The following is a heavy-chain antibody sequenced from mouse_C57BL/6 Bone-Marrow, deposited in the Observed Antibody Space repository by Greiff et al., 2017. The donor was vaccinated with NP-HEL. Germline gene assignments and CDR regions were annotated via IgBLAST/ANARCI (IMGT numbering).Heavy chain of an antibody. D-gene: IGHD2-1*01. Sequence: QVQLQQSGAELVMPGASVKLSCKASGYTFTSYWMHWVKQRPGQGLEWIGEIDPSDSYTNYNQKFKGKSTLTVDKSSSTAYMQLSSLTSEDSAVYYCARYGNYDAMDYWGQGTSVTVSS. J-gene: IGHJ4*01. CDR2: IDPSDSYT. CDR3: ARYGNYDAMDY. V-gene: IGHV1-69*01. CDR1: GYTFTSYW.